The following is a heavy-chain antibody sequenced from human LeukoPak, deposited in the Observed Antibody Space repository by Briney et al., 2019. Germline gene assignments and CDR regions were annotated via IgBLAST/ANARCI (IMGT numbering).Heavy chain of an antibody. CDR3: AKATEWLDAFDI. D-gene: IGHD3-3*01. Sequence: GGSLRLSCAASGFTFSNYAMTWVRQAPGKGLEWVSGISGSGDNTYYADSVRGRLSISRDNSKNTLFLQVNSLRAEDTAVYYCAKATEWLDAFDIWGQGTMVTVSS. CDR2: ISGSGDNT. V-gene: IGHV3-23*01. CDR1: GFTFSNYA. J-gene: IGHJ3*02.